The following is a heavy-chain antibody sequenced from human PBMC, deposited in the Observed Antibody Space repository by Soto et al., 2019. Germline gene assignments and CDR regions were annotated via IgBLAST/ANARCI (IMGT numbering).Heavy chain of an antibody. V-gene: IGHV4-59*01. CDR2: IYYSGST. D-gene: IGHD3-16*01. Sequence: QVRLQESGPGLVKPSETLSLTCTVSGGSISRYHWSWIRQPPGKGLEWIGYIYYSGSTYYNPSLRSRVAISVDTSKNQFSLKVSSVTAADTAVYYCASFPADYEYFFDSWGQGTLVTVSS. J-gene: IGHJ4*02. CDR3: ASFPADYEYFFDS. CDR1: GGSISRYH.